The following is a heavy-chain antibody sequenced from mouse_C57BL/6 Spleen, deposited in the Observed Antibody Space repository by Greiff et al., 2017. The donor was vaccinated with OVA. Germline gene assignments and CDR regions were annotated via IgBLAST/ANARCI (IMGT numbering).Heavy chain of an antibody. J-gene: IGHJ1*03. CDR1: GFSLSTFGMG. CDR2: IWWDDDK. D-gene: IGHD1-1*01. V-gene: IGHV8-8*01. Sequence: QVTLKVCGPGILQPSQTLSLTCSFSGFSLSTFGMGVGWIRQPSGKGLEWLAHIWWDDDKYYNPALKSRLSISKDTSKNQVIIEIVNVDTADTAAYDCARICYGGSYWYFDVWGTGTTVTVSS. CDR3: ARICYGGSYWYFDV.